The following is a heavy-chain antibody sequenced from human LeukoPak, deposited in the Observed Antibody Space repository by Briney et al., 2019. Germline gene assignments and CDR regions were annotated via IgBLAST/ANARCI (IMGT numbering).Heavy chain of an antibody. J-gene: IGHJ4*02. V-gene: IGHV3-21*01. CDR3: ARGDDILTGYYGFDS. Sequence: GGSLRLSCAASGFTFSTYSLNWVRQAPGKGLEWVSSISSSSDDMHYIDSVKGRFTISRDNAKNSLFLQMNSLRAEDTAVYYCARGDDILTGYYGFDSWGQGTLVTVSS. CDR1: GFTFSTYS. CDR2: ISSSSDDM. D-gene: IGHD3-9*01.